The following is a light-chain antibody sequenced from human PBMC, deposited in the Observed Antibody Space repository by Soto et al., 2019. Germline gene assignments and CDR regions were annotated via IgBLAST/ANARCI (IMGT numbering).Light chain of an antibody. CDR3: FLYGGSPLS. CDR1: QSLGTRK. J-gene: IGKJ3*01. V-gene: IGKV3-20*01. Sequence: EIVLTQSPGTLSLSPGERAILSCRASQSLGTRKLAWYQQKPGQAPRLLIHAASTRATGIPDRFSGSGSGTDFTLTINRLEPEDFAVYFCFLYGGSPLSFCPGTKVDVK. CDR2: AAS.